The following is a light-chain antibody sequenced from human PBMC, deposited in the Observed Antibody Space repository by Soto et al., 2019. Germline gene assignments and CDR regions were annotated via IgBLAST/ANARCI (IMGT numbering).Light chain of an antibody. V-gene: IGLV2-14*01. CDR3: SSYTTSYFYV. Sequence: QSALTQPASVSGSPGQSITISCTGSGRDLGAYDYVSWYQQHPDKAPKLIIYGVKNRPSGVSNRFSASKSAFTASLTISGLQPEDEADYYCSSYTTSYFYVFGPGTKLTVL. J-gene: IGLJ1*01. CDR1: GRDLGAYDY. CDR2: GVK.